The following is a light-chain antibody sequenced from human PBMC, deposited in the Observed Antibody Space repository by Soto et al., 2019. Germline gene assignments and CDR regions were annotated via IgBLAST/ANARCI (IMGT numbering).Light chain of an antibody. CDR1: ESISSW. CDR2: KAS. Sequence: DIHMTQSPPTLSASALDIVTITFLASESISSWLAWYQQKPGKAPKLLMYKASSLESGVPSRFSGSGSGTDFTLTISSLQPEDFATYYCQQNFSIPITFGQGTRLEIK. CDR3: QQNFSIPIT. J-gene: IGKJ5*01. V-gene: IGKV1-5*03.